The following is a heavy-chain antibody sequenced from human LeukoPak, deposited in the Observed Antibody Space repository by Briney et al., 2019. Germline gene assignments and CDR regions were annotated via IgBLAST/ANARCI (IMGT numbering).Heavy chain of an antibody. CDR1: GYIFTTYA. D-gene: IGHD2/OR15-2a*01. CDR3: ARDRIGYEYYNGMDV. Sequence: GASVKVSCKASGYIFTTYAMHWVRQAPGQRLEWMGWINAANGNTKLSQKFQDGITIIRDKSANTAYMELSSLRSEDTAVYYCARDRIGYEYYNGMDVWGQGTTVTVSS. J-gene: IGHJ6*02. V-gene: IGHV1-3*01. CDR2: INAANGNT.